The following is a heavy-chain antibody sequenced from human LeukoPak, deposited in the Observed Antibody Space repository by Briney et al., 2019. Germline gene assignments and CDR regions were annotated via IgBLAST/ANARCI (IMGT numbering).Heavy chain of an antibody. D-gene: IGHD6-25*01. J-gene: IGHJ2*01. CDR1: GGSVSNGHYY. V-gene: IGHV4-61*01. CDR2: MHYSGST. CDR3: ARDSLLRGSGWDYWYFDL. Sequence: PSETLSLTCTVSGGSVSNGHYYWSWIRQPPGKGLEWIGNMHYSGSTNYNPSLKSRVTISVDTSMNQLSLLPTSATAADTAVYYCARDSLLRGSGWDYWYFDLWGRGTLVTVSS.